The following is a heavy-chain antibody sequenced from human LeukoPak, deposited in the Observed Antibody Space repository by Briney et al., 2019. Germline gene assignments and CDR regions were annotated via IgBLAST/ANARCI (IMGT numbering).Heavy chain of an antibody. D-gene: IGHD4-11*01. V-gene: IGHV1-69*13. Sequence: GASVKVSCKASGGTFSSYAISWVRQAPGQGLEWMGGIIPIFGTANYAQKFQGRVTITADESTSTAYMELSSLRSEDTAVYYYARPPDYSNYDYFDYWGQGTLVTVSS. CDR1: GGTFSSYA. CDR3: ARPPDYSNYDYFDY. J-gene: IGHJ4*02. CDR2: IIPIFGTA.